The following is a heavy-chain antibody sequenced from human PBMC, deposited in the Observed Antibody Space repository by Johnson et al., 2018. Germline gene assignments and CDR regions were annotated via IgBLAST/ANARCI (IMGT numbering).Heavy chain of an antibody. V-gene: IGHV3-30*03. Sequence: VQLVESGGGVVQPGRSLRLSCVASGFTFSSYGMYWVRQAPGKGLEWVAVISYDGSNKNYADSVKGRFTISRDNPKNTLYLQMNSLRAEDTAVYYCARAADYYYYMDVWGKGTTVTVSS. CDR3: ARAADYYYYMDV. J-gene: IGHJ6*03. CDR2: ISYDGSNK. CDR1: GFTFSSYG.